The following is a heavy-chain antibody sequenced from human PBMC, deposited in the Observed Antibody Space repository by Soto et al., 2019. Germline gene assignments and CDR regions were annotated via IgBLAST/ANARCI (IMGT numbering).Heavy chain of an antibody. Sequence: GGSLRLSCAASGFTFSDYYMSWIRQAPGKGLEWVSYISSSSSYTNYADSVKGRFTISRDNAKNSLYLQMNSLRAEDTAVYYCARDDHLLPGVGWFDPWGQGTLVTVSS. D-gene: IGHD2-2*01. CDR1: GFTFSDYY. V-gene: IGHV3-11*05. CDR3: ARDDHLLPGVGWFDP. CDR2: ISSSSSYT. J-gene: IGHJ5*02.